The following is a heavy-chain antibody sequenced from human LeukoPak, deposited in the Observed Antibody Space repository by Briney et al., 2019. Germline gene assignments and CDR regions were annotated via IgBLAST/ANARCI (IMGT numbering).Heavy chain of an antibody. D-gene: IGHD3-16*01. V-gene: IGHV5-51*01. Sequence: GESLQISCKGSGYSFTSYWIGWVRQMPGEGLKWMGIIYPGDSDTRYSPSFQGQVTISADKSISTAYLQWSSLKASDTAMYYCARPHRGTTNQFDYWGQGTLVTVSS. CDR2: IYPGDSDT. J-gene: IGHJ4*02. CDR1: GYSFTSYW. CDR3: ARPHRGTTNQFDY.